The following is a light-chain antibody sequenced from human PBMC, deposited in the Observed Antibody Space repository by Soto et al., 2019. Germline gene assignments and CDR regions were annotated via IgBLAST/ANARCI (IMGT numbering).Light chain of an antibody. CDR1: QSISAY. CDR3: QQSYSTPLT. Sequence: DTQMTQSPSSMSASVGDRVTITSRASQSISAYLDWYQQKPGKAPKLLIYAASSLQSGVPSRFSGSGSGTDFTLTISSLQPEDFATYYCQQSYSTPLTFGGGTKVDIK. J-gene: IGKJ4*01. V-gene: IGKV1-39*01. CDR2: AAS.